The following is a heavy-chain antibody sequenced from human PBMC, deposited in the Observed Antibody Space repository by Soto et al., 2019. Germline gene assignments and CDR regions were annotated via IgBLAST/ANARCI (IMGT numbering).Heavy chain of an antibody. CDR3: ARENVGYCSGGSCSSYYYDYYMDV. D-gene: IGHD2-15*01. CDR1: GYTFTSYG. J-gene: IGHJ6*03. V-gene: IGHV1-18*01. CDR2: ISAYNGNT. Sequence: QVQLVQSGAEVKKPGASVKVSCKASGYTFTSYGISWVRQAPGQGLEWMGWISAYNGNTNYAQKLQGRVTMTTDTSTSTAYMEMTSLRSDDTAVYYCARENVGYCSGGSCSSYYYDYYMDVWGKGTTVTVSS.